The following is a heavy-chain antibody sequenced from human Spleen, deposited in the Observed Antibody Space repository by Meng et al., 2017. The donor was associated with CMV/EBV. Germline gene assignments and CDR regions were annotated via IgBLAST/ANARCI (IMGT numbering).Heavy chain of an antibody. CDR1: TGYY. J-gene: IGHJ3*02. D-gene: IGHD2-2*02. CDR2: INPNSGGT. CDR3: ARDRILVVPAVILGSDAFDI. Sequence: TGYYIHWVRQAPGQGLEWMGWINPNSGGTIYAQKFQGRVTMTRDTSISTAYVELSRLRSDDTAVYYCARDRILVVPAVILGSDAFDIWGLGTLVTVSS. V-gene: IGHV1-2*02.